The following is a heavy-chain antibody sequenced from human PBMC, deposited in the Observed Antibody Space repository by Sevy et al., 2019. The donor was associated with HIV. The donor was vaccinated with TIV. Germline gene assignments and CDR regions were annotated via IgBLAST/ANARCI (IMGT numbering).Heavy chain of an antibody. Sequence: GGSLRLSCAASGFTFSSYAMHWVRQAPGKGLEWVAVISYDGSNKYYADSVKGRFTISRDNSKNTLYLRMNSLRAEDTTVYYCARDRRHDGRDAFDIWGQGTMVTVSS. CDR3: ARDRRHDGRDAFDI. D-gene: IGHD2-8*01. CDR2: ISYDGSNK. J-gene: IGHJ3*02. CDR1: GFTFSSYA. V-gene: IGHV3-30-3*01.